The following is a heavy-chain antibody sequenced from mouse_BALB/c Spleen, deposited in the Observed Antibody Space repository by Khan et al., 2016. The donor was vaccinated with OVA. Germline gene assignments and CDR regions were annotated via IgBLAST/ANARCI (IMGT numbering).Heavy chain of an antibody. CDR1: GFTFSNYW. D-gene: IGHD1-1*01. V-gene: IGHV6-6*02. Sequence: EVKLLESGGGLVQPGGSMKLSCVASGFTFSNYWMNWVRQSPEKGLEWVAEIRLKSNNYATHYAESGKGRFTISSDAPKSSVYLQMNNLRADNTGIYYCTVGIYYGSSYDYYAMDYWGQGTSVTVSS. J-gene: IGHJ4*01. CDR2: IRLKSNNYAT. CDR3: TVGIYYGSSYDYYAMDY.